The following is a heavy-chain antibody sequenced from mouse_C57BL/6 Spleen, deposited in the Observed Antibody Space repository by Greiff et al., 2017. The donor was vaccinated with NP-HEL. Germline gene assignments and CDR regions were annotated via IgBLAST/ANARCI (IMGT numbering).Heavy chain of an antibody. V-gene: IGHV1-50*01. CDR2: IDPSDSYT. CDR3: ARGGANWDD. CDR1: GYTFTSYW. D-gene: IGHD4-1*01. J-gene: IGHJ2*01. Sequence: QVQLQQSGAELVKPGASVKLSCKASGYTFTSYWMQWVKQRPGQGLEWIGEIDPSDSYTNYNQKFKGKATLTVDTSSSTAYMQLSSLTSEDSAVYYCARGGANWDDWGQGTTLTVSS.